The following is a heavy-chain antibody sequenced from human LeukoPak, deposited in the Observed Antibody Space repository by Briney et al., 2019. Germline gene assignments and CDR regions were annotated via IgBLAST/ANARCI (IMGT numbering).Heavy chain of an antibody. J-gene: IGHJ4*02. CDR1: GFTFNTYS. Sequence: GGSLRLSCAASGFTFNTYSINWVRQAPGKGLEWVSSISSSSSYIYYADSVKGRFTISRDNAKNSLYLQMNSLGAEDTAVYYCARRRTATVDFDYWGQGTLVTVSS. CDR2: ISSSSSYI. CDR3: ARRRTATVDFDY. D-gene: IGHD4-23*01. V-gene: IGHV3-21*01.